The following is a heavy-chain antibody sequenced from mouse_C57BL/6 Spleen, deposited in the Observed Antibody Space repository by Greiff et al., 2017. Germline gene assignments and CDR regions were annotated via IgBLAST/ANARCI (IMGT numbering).Heavy chain of an antibody. J-gene: IGHJ3*01. V-gene: IGHV1-18*01. CDR2: INPNNGGT. Sequence: EVPLQQSGPELVKPGASVKIPCKASGYTFTDSHMDWVKQSHGKSLEWIGDINPNNGGTFYNQKFKGKDTLTVDKSSSTAYMERRSLTSEETAVYYGARKGLYYDYWFADWGQGTLVTVSA. CDR1: GYTFTDSH. CDR3: ARKGLYYDYWFAD. D-gene: IGHD2-4*01.